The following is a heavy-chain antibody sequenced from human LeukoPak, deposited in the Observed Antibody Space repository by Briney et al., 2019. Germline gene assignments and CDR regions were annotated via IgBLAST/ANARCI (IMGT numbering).Heavy chain of an antibody. CDR2: ISSSSSYI. Sequence: GGSLRLSCAASGFTLTSYTMNWVRHAPGKGLEGVSFISSSSSYIYYADSVKGRFTISRDNARNSLFLQMNSLRAEDTAMYYCANSRYYSDSSAYYPDHWGQGTLVTVSS. V-gene: IGHV3-21*01. CDR3: ANSRYYSDSSAYYPDH. J-gene: IGHJ4*02. CDR1: GFTLTSYT. D-gene: IGHD3-22*01.